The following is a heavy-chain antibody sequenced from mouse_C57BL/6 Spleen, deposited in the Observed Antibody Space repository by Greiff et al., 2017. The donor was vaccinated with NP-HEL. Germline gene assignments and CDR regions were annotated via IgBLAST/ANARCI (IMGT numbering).Heavy chain of an antibody. J-gene: IGHJ1*03. V-gene: IGHV1-64*01. D-gene: IGHD1-1*01. Sequence: QVQLQQPGAELVKPGASVKLSCKASGYTFTSYWMLWVKQRPGQGLEWIGMIHPNSGSTNYNEKFKSKATLTVDKSSSTAYMQLSSLTSEDSAVYYCASTTVVASRDWYFDVWGTGTTVTVSS. CDR1: GYTFTSYW. CDR3: ASTTVVASRDWYFDV. CDR2: IHPNSGST.